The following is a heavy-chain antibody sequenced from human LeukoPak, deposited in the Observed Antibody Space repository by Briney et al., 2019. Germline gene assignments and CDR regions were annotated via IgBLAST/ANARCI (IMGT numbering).Heavy chain of an antibody. CDR3: ARDKVGYFNYYGMGV. Sequence: SETLSLTCTVSGGSISSGGYYWSWIRQHPGKGLEWIGYIYYSGSTYYNPSLKSRVTISVDTSKNQFSLKLSSVTAADTAVYYCARDKVGYFNYYGMGVWGQGTTVTVSS. V-gene: IGHV4-31*03. CDR1: GGSISSGGYY. CDR2: IYYSGST. J-gene: IGHJ6*02.